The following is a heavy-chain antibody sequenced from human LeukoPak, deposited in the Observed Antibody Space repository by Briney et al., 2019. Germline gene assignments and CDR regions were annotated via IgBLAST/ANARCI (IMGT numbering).Heavy chain of an antibody. CDR2: IYYSGST. Sequence: PSETLSLTCTVSGGSISSYYWSWIRQPPGKGLEWIGSIYYSGSTFYNPSLKSRVTISVDTSKKQFSLRLTSVTAAETAVYYCARGSGGYYSGYFDCWGQGTLVTVSS. V-gene: IGHV4-59*12. CDR3: ARGSGGYYSGYFDC. J-gene: IGHJ4*02. D-gene: IGHD3-22*01. CDR1: GGSISSYY.